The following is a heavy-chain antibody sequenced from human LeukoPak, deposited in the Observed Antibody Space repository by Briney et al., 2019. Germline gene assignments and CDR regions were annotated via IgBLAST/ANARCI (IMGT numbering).Heavy chain of an antibody. CDR2: ISGSGYST. CDR1: GFSFSTYA. J-gene: IGHJ4*02. D-gene: IGHD4-17*01. V-gene: IGHV3-23*01. CDR3: AKNTGDAWSYFDY. Sequence: GGSLRLSCAASGFSFSTYAMSWVRQGPGKGLEWVSAISGSGYSTYYADSVKGRFTISRDNFKNTLYLQMNSLRAEDTAVYYCAKNTGDAWSYFDYWGQGTLVTVS.